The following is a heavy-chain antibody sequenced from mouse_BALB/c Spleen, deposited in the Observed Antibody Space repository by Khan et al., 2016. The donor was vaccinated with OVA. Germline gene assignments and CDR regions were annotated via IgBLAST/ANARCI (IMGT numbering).Heavy chain of an antibody. J-gene: IGHJ2*01. CDR1: GFNITDTH. CDR2: IDPVNGNT. V-gene: IGHV14-3*02. D-gene: IGHD4-1*01. Sequence: EVQLQESGPELVKPGASVKLSCTASGFNITDTHMHWVKQRPGQGLEWIGRIDPVNGNTKYDPKFQGQATITADTSSNTAYLQFSSLTSEDTAGYDGDPTGTGDYLDYWGQGTTLTVSS. CDR3: DPTGTGDYLDY.